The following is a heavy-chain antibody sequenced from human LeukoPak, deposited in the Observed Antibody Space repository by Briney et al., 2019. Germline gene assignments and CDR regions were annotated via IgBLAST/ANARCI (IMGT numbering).Heavy chain of an antibody. CDR1: GGSFSGYY. D-gene: IGHD3-9*01. CDR2: INHSGST. Sequence: SETLSLTCAVYGGSFSGYYWSWIRQPPGKGLEWIGEINHSGSTNYNPSLKSRVTISVDTSKNQFSLKLSSVTAADTAVYYCASLTFVYGMDVWGQGTTVTVSS. J-gene: IGHJ6*02. V-gene: IGHV4-34*01. CDR3: ASLTFVYGMDV.